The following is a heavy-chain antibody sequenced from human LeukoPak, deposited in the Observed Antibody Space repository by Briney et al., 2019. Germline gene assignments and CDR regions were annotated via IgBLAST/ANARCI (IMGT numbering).Heavy chain of an antibody. CDR2: IYYSGST. CDR1: GGSVSSYY. Sequence: PSETLSLTCTVSGGSVSSYYWSWIRQPPGKGLEWIGYIYYSGSTTYNPSLKSRVTISVDTSKNQFSLKLSSVTAADTAVYYCARVETSGFLEWLLFWYFDLWGRGILVTVSS. V-gene: IGHV4-59*02. D-gene: IGHD3-3*01. CDR3: ARVETSGFLEWLLFWYFDL. J-gene: IGHJ2*01.